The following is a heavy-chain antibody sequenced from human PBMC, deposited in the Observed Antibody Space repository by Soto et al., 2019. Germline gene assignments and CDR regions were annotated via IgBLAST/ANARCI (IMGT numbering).Heavy chain of an antibody. CDR3: AREGGGYCSGGSCQVDY. V-gene: IGHV4-39*02. CDR1: GGSISSSSYY. J-gene: IGHJ4*02. D-gene: IGHD2-15*01. CDR2: IYYRGNT. Sequence: QLQLQESGPGLVKPSETLSLTCTVSGGSISSSSYYWGWIRQPPGKGLEWIGSIYYRGNTYYNPSLQILSTNSVDTSQTRFSLKVTSVTAADPAVYYCAREGGGYCSGGSCQVDYWGQGTLVTVSS.